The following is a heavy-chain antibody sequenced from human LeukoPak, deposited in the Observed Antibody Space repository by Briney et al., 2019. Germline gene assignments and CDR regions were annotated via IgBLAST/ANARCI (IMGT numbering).Heavy chain of an antibody. J-gene: IGHJ4*02. CDR3: ARAVRGSGSYHY. CDR1: GGSFSGYY. CDR2: INHSGST. V-gene: IGHV4-34*01. Sequence: ASETLSLTCAVYGGSFSGYYWSWIRQPPGKGLEWIGEINHSGSTNYNPSLKSRVTISVDTSKNQFSLKLSSVTAADTAVYYCARAVRGSGSYHYWGQGTLVTVSS. D-gene: IGHD3-10*01.